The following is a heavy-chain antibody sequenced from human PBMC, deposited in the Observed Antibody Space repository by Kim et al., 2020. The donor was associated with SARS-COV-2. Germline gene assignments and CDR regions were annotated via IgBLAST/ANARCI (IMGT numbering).Heavy chain of an antibody. J-gene: IGHJ6*02. Sequence: GGSLRLSCAASGFTFSGSAMHWVRQASGKGLEWVGRIRSKANSYATAYAASVKGRFTISRDDSKNTAYLQMNSLKTEDTAVYYCTRRRHIAARQGDYYYGMDVWGQGTTVTVSS. CDR3: TRRRHIAARQGDYYYGMDV. D-gene: IGHD6-6*01. CDR1: GFTFSGSA. V-gene: IGHV3-73*01. CDR2: IRSKANSYAT.